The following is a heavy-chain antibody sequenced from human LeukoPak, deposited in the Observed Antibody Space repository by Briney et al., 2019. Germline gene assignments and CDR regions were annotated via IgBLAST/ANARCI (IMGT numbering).Heavy chain of an antibody. CDR1: GGSFSGCY. CDR2: INHSGST. Sequence: SETLSLTCAVYGGSFSGCYWSWIRQPPGKGLEWIGEINHSGSTNYNPSLESRVTITVDTSKNQSPLQLSNVPAAEAAVVYCARVKLEPGGAGSYCFDYWGQGTLVTVSS. CDR3: ARVKLEPGGAGSYCFDY. J-gene: IGHJ4*02. D-gene: IGHD3-10*01. V-gene: IGHV4-34*01.